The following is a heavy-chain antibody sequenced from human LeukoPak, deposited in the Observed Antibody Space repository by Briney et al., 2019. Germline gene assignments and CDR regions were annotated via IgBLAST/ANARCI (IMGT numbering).Heavy chain of an antibody. CDR2: INPNSGGT. CDR1: GYTFTGYY. Sequence: ASVKVSCKASGYTFTGYYMHWVRQAPGQGPEWMGWINPNSGGTNYAQKFQGRVTMTRDTSISTAYMELSRLRSDDTAVYYCARGHGDADAFDIWGQGTMVTVSS. V-gene: IGHV1-2*02. J-gene: IGHJ3*02. D-gene: IGHD3-10*01. CDR3: ARGHGDADAFDI.